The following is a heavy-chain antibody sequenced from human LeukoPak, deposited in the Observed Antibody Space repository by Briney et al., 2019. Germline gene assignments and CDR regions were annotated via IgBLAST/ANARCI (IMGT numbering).Heavy chain of an antibody. CDR2: INPNSGGT. CDR3: ARDSKQQLVRWFDP. Sequence: ASVKVSCKASGYTFTGYYMHWVRQAPGQGLEWMGWINPNSGGTNYAQKFQGRVTMTRYTSISTAYMELSRLRSDDTAVYYCARDSKQQLVRWFDPWGQGTLVTVSS. D-gene: IGHD6-13*01. V-gene: IGHV1-2*02. J-gene: IGHJ5*02. CDR1: GYTFTGYY.